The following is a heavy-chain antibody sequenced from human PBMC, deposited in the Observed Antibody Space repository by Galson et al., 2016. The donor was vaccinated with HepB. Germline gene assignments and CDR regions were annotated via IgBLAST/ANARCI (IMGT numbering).Heavy chain of an antibody. CDR3: ARVKDEYNSGWNVNDY. J-gene: IGHJ4*02. CDR2: ISYDGSHK. Sequence: SLRLSCAVSGFTFRSFSMQWVRQAPGKGLEWVAIISYDGSHKYYSDSVKGRFAISRDNSKNTLYLQMCSLRAEDTAVYYCARVKDEYNSGWNVNDYWGQGILVTVSS. CDR1: GFTFRSFS. V-gene: IGHV3-30*09. D-gene: IGHD5-12*01.